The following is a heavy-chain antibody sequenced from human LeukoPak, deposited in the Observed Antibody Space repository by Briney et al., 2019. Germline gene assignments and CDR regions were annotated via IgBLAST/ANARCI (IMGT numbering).Heavy chain of an antibody. J-gene: IGHJ3*02. D-gene: IGHD3-10*01. V-gene: IGHV3-53*01. Sequence: GGSLRLSCAASGFTVSTNYMSWVRQAPGKGLEWVSVIYSDGRTYYADSVKGRLPISRDNSKNTLYIQMNSLRAEDTAVYYCARDSGRFDVFDIWAKGQWSPSLQ. CDR2: IYSDGRT. CDR3: ARDSGRFDVFDI. CDR1: GFTVSTNY.